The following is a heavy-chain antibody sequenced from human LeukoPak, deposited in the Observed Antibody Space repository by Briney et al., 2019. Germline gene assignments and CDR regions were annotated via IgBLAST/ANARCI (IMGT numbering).Heavy chain of an antibody. V-gene: IGHV4-31*03. CDR1: GGSTSSGGYY. D-gene: IGHD5-24*01. CDR2: IYYGGST. CDR3: ARDRGDGYNLNWGTVPKDAFDI. J-gene: IGHJ3*02. Sequence: PSETLSLTCTVSGGSTSSGGYYWSWIRQHPGKGRGWIGNIYYGGSTYYNPSIKSRVTISVDTSKNQFSLKLSSVTAEDTAVYYCARDRGDGYNLNWGTVPKDAFDIWGQGTMVTVSS.